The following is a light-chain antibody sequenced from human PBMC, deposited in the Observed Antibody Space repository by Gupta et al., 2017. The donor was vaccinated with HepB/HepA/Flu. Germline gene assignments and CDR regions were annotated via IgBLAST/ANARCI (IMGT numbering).Light chain of an antibody. Sequence: QSVLTQPPSASGTPGQMVTISCSGSSSNIGSNPVNWYQQLPGTAPKLLIYSNNQRPSGVPDRFSGSKSGTSASLAIIGLQSEDESDYYFAAWDDSLNGPVFGGGTKLTVL. J-gene: IGLJ2*01. CDR1: SSNIGSNP. CDR3: AAWDDSLNGPV. V-gene: IGLV1-44*01. CDR2: SNN.